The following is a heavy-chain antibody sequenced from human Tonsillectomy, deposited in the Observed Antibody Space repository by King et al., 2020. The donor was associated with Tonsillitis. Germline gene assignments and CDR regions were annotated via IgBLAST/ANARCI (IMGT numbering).Heavy chain of an antibody. V-gene: IGHV3-30-3*01. D-gene: IGHD3-16*01. Sequence: VQLVESGGGVVQPGRSLRLSCEASGFSFNDFDFHWVRQAPRKGLEWVALISYDGGNEYYADSVKGRFTISRDNSKNTLYLQMNSLRPEDTAVYYCARDRGTSPGAYWGQGTLVTVSS. CDR2: ISYDGGNE. CDR3: ARDRGTSPGAY. CDR1: GFSFNDFD. J-gene: IGHJ4*02.